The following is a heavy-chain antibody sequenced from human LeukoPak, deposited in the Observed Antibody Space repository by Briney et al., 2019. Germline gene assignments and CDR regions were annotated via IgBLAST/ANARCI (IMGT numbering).Heavy chain of an antibody. D-gene: IGHD1-26*01. J-gene: IGHJ6*02. CDR2: ISAYNGNT. CDR3: ARDNRWWEPYGMDV. V-gene: IGHV1-18*01. Sequence: GASVKVSCKVSGYTLTELSMHWVRQAPGQGLEWMGWISAYNGNTNYAQKLQGRVTMTTDTSTSTAYMELRSLRSDDTAVYYCARDNRWWEPYGMDVWGQGTTVTVSS. CDR1: GYTLTELS.